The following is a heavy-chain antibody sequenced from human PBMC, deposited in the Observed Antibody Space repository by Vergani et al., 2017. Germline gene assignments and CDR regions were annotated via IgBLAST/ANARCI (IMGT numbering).Heavy chain of an antibody. CDR2: ISWNSGSI. D-gene: IGHD2/OR15-2a*01. CDR1: GFTFDDYA. CDR3: AKDRNTGAQSHFDY. Sequence: EVQLVESGGGLVQPGRSLRLSCAASGFTFDDYAMHWVRQAPGKGLEWVSGISWNSGSIGYADSVKGRFTISSDNAKNSLYLQMNSLRAEDTALYYCAKDRNTGAQSHFDYWGQGTLVTVSS. J-gene: IGHJ4*02. V-gene: IGHV3-9*01.